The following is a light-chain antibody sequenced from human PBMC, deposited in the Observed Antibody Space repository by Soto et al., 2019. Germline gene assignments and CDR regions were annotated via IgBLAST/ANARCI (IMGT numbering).Light chain of an antibody. CDR2: EVS. Sequence: QSVLTQPASVSGSPGQSITISCTGTSRDVGGYNYVSWYQQHPGKAPKLMIYEVSNRPSGVSNRFSGSKSGNTASLTISGPQAEDEADYYCSSYTSSSTLVFGGGTQLTVL. V-gene: IGLV2-14*01. CDR3: SSYTSSSTLV. CDR1: SRDVGGYNY. J-gene: IGLJ3*02.